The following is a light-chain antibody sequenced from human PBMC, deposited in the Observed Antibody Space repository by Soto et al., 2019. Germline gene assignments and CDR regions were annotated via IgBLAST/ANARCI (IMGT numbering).Light chain of an antibody. Sequence: QSALTQPASVSGSPGQSITISCTGTSSDVGGYNYVSWYQQHPGKAPKLMIYDVSNRPSGVSNRFSGSKSGNTASLTISGLQAEYEAAYYCSSYTSSSTRVFGGGTPLTVL. CDR3: SSYTSSSTRV. V-gene: IGLV2-14*01. CDR1: SSDVGGYNY. J-gene: IGLJ2*01. CDR2: DVS.